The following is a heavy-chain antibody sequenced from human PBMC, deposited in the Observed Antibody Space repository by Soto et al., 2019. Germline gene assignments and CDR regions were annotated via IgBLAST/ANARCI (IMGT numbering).Heavy chain of an antibody. CDR3: ARYRSGMVVVVAATAVAFAI. CDR1: GGTFSSYT. Sequence: QVQLVPSGAEVKKPGSSVKVSCKASGGTFSSYTISWVRQAPGQGLEWMGRIIPILGIANDAQKFQGRVTTTADKSTSTAYIELGSLGSEDTAVYYCARYRSGMVVVVAATAVAFAIWGEGTMVTVS. V-gene: IGHV1-69*02. D-gene: IGHD2-15*01. CDR2: IIPILGIA. J-gene: IGHJ3*02.